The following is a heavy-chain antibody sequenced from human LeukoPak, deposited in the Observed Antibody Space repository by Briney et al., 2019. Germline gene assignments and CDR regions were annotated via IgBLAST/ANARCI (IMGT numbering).Heavy chain of an antibody. Sequence: PSETLSLTCSVSDDSIKIYYWNWIRQPPGEGLEWIGLSHHSGNINYNPSLKSRVTLSVDTSKNWLSLRLTSVTAADTAVYYCARWSNDRRGFDVWGQGTMVTVSS. D-gene: IGHD1-26*01. J-gene: IGHJ3*01. CDR2: SHHSGNI. CDR1: DDSIKIYY. CDR3: ARWSNDRRGFDV. V-gene: IGHV4-59*01.